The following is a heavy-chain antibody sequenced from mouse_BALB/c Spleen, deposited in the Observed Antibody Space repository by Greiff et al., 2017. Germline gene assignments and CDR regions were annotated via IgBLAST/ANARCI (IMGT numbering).Heavy chain of an antibody. CDR1: GFTFNTYA. J-gene: IGHJ3*01. CDR2: IRSKSNNYAT. D-gene: IGHD2-4*01. Sequence: EVKLMESGGGLVQPKGSLKLSCAASGFTFNTYAMNWVRQAPGKGLEWVASIRSKSNNYATYYADSVKDRFTISRDDSQSMIYLQMNNLKTEDTARYYCERQEADYWFADWGQGTLVTVSA. CDR3: ERQEADYWFAD. V-gene: IGHV10-1*02.